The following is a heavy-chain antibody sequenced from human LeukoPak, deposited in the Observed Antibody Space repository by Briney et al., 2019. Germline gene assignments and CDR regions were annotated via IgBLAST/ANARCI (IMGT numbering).Heavy chain of an antibody. J-gene: IGHJ5*02. CDR3: SKDLTSDFGGDLDP. V-gene: IGHV3-30*02. CDR2: ISFDGSQK. CDR1: GFTFSNYG. D-gene: IGHD3-10*01. Sequence: PGGSLRLSCAASGFTFSNYGMHWVRQAPGKGLEWVALISFDGSQKYYADSVKGRFPISRDNSKSTVYLQMNSLGVEDAAVYYCSKDLTSDFGGDLDPWGQGTLVTVSS.